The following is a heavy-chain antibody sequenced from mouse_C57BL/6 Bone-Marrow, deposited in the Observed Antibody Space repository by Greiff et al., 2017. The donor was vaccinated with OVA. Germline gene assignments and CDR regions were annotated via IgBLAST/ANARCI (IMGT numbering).Heavy chain of an antibody. V-gene: IGHV2-2*01. CDR1: GFSLTSYG. J-gene: IGHJ1*03. CDR2: IWSGGST. CDR3: ARGGYGSSYWYFDV. D-gene: IGHD1-1*01. Sequence: VQLQQSGPGLVQPSQSLSITCTVSGFSLTSYGVHWVRQSPGKGLEWLGVIWSGGSTDYNAAFISRLSISKDNSKSQVFFKMNSRQADDTAIYYCARGGYGSSYWYFDVWGTGTTVTVSS.